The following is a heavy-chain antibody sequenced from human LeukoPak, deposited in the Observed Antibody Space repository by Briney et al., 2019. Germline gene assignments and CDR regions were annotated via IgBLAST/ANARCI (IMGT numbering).Heavy chain of an antibody. D-gene: IGHD3-10*01. Sequence: ASVKVSCKASGGTFSSYAISWVRQAPGQGLEWMGGIIPIFGTANYAQKFQGRATITADESTSTAYMELSSLRSEDTAVYYCARSEMVRGVMGNWFDPWGQGTLVTVSS. CDR2: IIPIFGTA. CDR1: GGTFSSYA. J-gene: IGHJ5*02. V-gene: IGHV1-69*13. CDR3: ARSEMVRGVMGNWFDP.